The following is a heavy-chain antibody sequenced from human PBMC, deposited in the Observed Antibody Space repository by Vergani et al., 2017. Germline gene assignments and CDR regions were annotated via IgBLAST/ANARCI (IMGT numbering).Heavy chain of an antibody. CDR3: AKPLASGGYGYYYGMDV. J-gene: IGHJ6*02. D-gene: IGHD6-25*01. CDR1: GFRFSSYG. CDR2: IWYDGSNK. V-gene: IGHV3-33*06. Sequence: QVQLVESGGGVVQPGRSLRLSCAASGFRFSSYGMNWVRQAPGKGLEWVAVIWYDGSNKYYADSVKGRFTISRDNSKNTLYLQMNSLRAEDTAVYYCAKPLASGGYGYYYGMDVWGQGTTVTVSS.